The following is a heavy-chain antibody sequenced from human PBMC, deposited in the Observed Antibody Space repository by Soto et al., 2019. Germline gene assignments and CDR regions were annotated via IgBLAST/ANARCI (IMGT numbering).Heavy chain of an antibody. V-gene: IGHV2-5*02. CDR1: GFSLSSNGVG. J-gene: IGHJ3*02. D-gene: IGHD1-26*01. CDR3: AHXXTWDAFDI. Sequence: QITLKESGPTLVKPTQTLTLTCTFSGFSLSSNGVGVGWIRQSPGKALEWLALIYWDDEKLYSPSLKTRLTITKDTSKNQVVLTMTNMDPVDTATYYXAHXXTWDAFDIWGQGTMVTVSS. CDR2: IYWDDEK.